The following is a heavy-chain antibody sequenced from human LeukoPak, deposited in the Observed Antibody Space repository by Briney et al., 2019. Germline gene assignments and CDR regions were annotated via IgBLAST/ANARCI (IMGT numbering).Heavy chain of an antibody. CDR1: GFTLSSYA. J-gene: IGHJ4*02. V-gene: IGHV3-23*01. Sequence: GGSLRLSCVASGFTLSSYAMSWVRQAPGKGLEWVSGISGSGGSTYYADSVKGRFTISRDNSRNTQDLQMNSPRAEDTAEYYCAILPGYSSGWYEVNYWGQGTLVTVSS. CDR3: AILPGYSSGWYEVNY. CDR2: ISGSGGST. D-gene: IGHD6-13*01.